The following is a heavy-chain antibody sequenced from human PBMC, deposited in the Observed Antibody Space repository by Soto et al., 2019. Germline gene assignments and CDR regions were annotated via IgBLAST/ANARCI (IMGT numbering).Heavy chain of an antibody. CDR1: GFTFSSYW. J-gene: IGHJ4*02. Sequence: PGGSLRLSCAASGFTFSSYWMSWVRQAPGKGLEWVANIKQDGSEKYYVDSVKGQFTISRDNAKNSLYLQMNSLRAEDTAVYYCARDKLIAGLYSSSSWADYWGQGTLVTVSS. CDR2: IKQDGSEK. V-gene: IGHV3-7*05. CDR3: ARDKLIAGLYSSSSWADY. D-gene: IGHD6-6*01.